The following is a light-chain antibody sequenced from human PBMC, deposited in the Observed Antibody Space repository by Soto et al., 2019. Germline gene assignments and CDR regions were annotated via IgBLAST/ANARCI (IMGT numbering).Light chain of an antibody. Sequence: QSVLTQPPSTSGTPGQRVTISCSVTISNIGSNYVYWYQQHPGTAPKLLIYRNNQRPSGVPDRFSASKSGTSASLAISGHRSENEADYYCAACDDSLSGHYVFGTGTKLTVL. V-gene: IGLV1-47*01. CDR2: RNN. CDR1: ISNIGSNY. J-gene: IGLJ1*01. CDR3: AACDDSLSGHYV.